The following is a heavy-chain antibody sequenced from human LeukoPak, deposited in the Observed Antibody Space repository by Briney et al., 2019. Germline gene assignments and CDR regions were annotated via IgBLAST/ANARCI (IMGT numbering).Heavy chain of an antibody. CDR3: ARHSGSSGYFLGRGFDP. CDR2: IYYSGST. J-gene: IGHJ5*02. V-gene: IGHV4-39*01. D-gene: IGHD3-22*01. Sequence: SETLSLTCTVSGGSISSYYWGWIRQPPGKGLEWIGSIYYSGSTYYNPSLKSRVTISVDTSKNQFSLKLSSVTAADTAVYYCARHSGSSGYFLGRGFDPWGQGTLVTVSS. CDR1: GGSISSYY.